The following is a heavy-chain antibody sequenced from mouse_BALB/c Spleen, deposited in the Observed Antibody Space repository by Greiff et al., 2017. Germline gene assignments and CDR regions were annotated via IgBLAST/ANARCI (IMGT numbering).Heavy chain of an antibody. V-gene: IGHV2-9*02. J-gene: IGHJ1*01. D-gene: IGHD1-1*01. Sequence: QVQLKQSGPGLVAPSQSLSITCTVSGFSLTSYGVHWVRQPPGKGLEWLGVIWAGGSTNYNSALMSRLSISKDNSKSQVFLKMNSLQTDDTAMYYCARDERGYGSYWYFDVWGAGTTVTVSS. CDR2: IWAGGST. CDR1: GFSLTSYG. CDR3: ARDERGYGSYWYFDV.